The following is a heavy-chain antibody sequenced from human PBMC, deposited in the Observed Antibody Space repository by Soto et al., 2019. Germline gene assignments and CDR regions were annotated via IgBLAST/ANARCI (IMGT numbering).Heavy chain of an antibody. CDR3: ARGPQEILDH. J-gene: IGHJ4*02. V-gene: IGHV1-8*01. Sequence: QVQLVQSGAEVKKPGASVKVSCKASGYTFTSYDINWVRQATGQGLEWMGWMNPNSGNTGFAQKFQGRGTMTRNTSRSTAYMELSSPRSEDTAGYYWARGPQEILDHWGQGTLVTVSS. CDR2: MNPNSGNT. CDR1: GYTFTSYD.